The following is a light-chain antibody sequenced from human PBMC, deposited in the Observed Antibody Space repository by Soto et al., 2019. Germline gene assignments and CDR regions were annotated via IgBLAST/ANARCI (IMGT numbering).Light chain of an antibody. CDR1: ESVSTSY. V-gene: IGKV3D-20*01. Sequence: EIVLTHSPATLPLSPGKRATLSCGASESVSTSYLAWFQQKPGLAPRFLIYNASRRATGTPDRFSGSESGTDFTLTISRLEPEDFAMYYCLQYGSSPVTFGGGTKVDIK. CDR2: NAS. J-gene: IGKJ4*01. CDR3: LQYGSSPVT.